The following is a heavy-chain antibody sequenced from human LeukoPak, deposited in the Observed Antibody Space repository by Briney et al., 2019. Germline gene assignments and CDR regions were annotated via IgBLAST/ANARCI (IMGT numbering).Heavy chain of an antibody. CDR2: INPNSGGT. Sequence: ASVKVSCKASGYTFTGYYMHWVRQAPGQGLEWMGWINPNSGGTNYAQKFQGRVTMTRDTSISTAYMELSRLRSDDTAVYYCASLDGSGRTFRATRYFDYWGQGTLVTVSS. CDR1: GYTFTGYY. V-gene: IGHV1-2*02. CDR3: ASLDGSGRTFRATRYFDY. D-gene: IGHD3-10*01. J-gene: IGHJ4*02.